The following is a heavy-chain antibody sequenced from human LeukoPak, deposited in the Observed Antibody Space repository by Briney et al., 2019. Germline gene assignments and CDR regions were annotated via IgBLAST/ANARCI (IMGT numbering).Heavy chain of an antibody. CDR1: SGSISSSSYY. CDR2: ICYSGRT. J-gene: IGHJ4*02. V-gene: IGHV4-39*01. CDR3: ARLDY. Sequence: SETLSLTCTVSSGSISSSSYYWGWIRQPPGKGLEWIGSICYSGRTYYNPYLKSRVTISVDTAKNQFSLKLSSVTAADTAVYYCARLDYWGQGTLVTVSS.